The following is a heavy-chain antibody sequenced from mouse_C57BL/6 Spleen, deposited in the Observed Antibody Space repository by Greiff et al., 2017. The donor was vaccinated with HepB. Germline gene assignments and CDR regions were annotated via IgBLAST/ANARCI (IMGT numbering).Heavy chain of an antibody. V-gene: IGHV1-64*01. CDR3: ASVGGYQLFPFAY. D-gene: IGHD2-2*01. CDR1: GYTFTSYW. CDR2: IQPNSGST. J-gene: IGHJ3*01. Sequence: QVQLQQPGAELVKPGASVKLSCKASGYTFTSYWMHWVKQRPGQGLEWIGMIQPNSGSTNYNEKFKSKATLTVDKSSSTAYMQLSSLTSEDSAVYYCASVGGYQLFPFAYWGQGTLVTVSA.